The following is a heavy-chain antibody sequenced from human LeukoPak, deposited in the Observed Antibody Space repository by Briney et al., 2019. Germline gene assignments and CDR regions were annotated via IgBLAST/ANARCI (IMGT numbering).Heavy chain of an antibody. V-gene: IGHV1-46*01. CDR3: ARGGGNYDSSGYPLY. CDR2: INPSGGST. Sequence: ASVKVSCKASGGTFSSYAISWVRQAPGQGLEWMGIINPSGGSTSYAQKFQGRVTMTRDTSTSTVYMELSSLRSEDTAVYYCARGGGNYDSSGYPLYWGQGTLVTVSS. CDR1: GGTFSSYA. J-gene: IGHJ4*02. D-gene: IGHD3-22*01.